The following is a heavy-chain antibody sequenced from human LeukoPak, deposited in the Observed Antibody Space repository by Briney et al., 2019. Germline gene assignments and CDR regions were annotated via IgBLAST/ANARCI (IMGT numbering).Heavy chain of an antibody. CDR3: ARYSSGWHFDS. V-gene: IGHV4-59*02. D-gene: IGHD6-19*01. CDR1: GVSVSNHY. Sequence: PSETLSLTCTVSGVSVSNHYWRWIRQPPGKGLEWIGWFYYSGGTYFNPSLGSRVTISADTSRNHLSLNLRSLTAADTAVYYCARYSSGWHFDSWGQGALVTVSS. J-gene: IGHJ4*02. CDR2: FYYSGGT.